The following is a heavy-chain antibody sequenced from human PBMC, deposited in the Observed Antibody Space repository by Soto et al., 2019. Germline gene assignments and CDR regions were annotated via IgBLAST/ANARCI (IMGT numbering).Heavy chain of an antibody. CDR3: VKTRLAGGFDY. CDR2: ISASGGST. CDR1: GFTFNNYA. V-gene: IGHV3-23*01. J-gene: IGHJ4*02. Sequence: EVQLLDSGGGLVQPGGSLRLSCAASGFTFNNYAMSWVRQAPGKGLEWVSSISASGGSTNYADSVKGRFTISRDNSENTVYLQMNSLRADDTAVYYCVKTRLAGGFDYWGQGSLVTVSS. D-gene: IGHD3-16*01.